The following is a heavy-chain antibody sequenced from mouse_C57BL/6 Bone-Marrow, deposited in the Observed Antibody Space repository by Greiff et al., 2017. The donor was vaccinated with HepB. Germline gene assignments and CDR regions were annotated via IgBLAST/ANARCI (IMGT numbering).Heavy chain of an antibody. D-gene: IGHD1-1*01. J-gene: IGHJ2*01. Sequence: EVKLMESGPELVKPGASVKIPCKASGYTFTDYNMDWVKQSHGKSLEWIGDINPNNGGTIYNQKFKGKATLTVDKSSSTAYMELRSLTSEDTAVYYCAREDYYGTWYFDYWGQGTTLTVSS. CDR2: INPNNGGT. V-gene: IGHV1-18*01. CDR1: GYTFTDYN. CDR3: AREDYYGTWYFDY.